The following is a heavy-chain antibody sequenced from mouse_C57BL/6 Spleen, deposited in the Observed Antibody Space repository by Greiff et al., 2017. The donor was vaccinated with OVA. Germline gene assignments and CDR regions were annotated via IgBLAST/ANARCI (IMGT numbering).Heavy chain of an antibody. D-gene: IGHD2-4*01. CDR1: GYSITSGYY. V-gene: IGHV3-6*01. Sequence: ESGPGLVKPSQSLSLTCSATGYSITSGYYWNWIRQFPGNNLEWMGFISYDGSNNYNPSLKNRISLTRDKSKNQFFLKLNTVTTEDTAAYYCASTRADYDGDYYAMDYWGQGTSVTVSS. J-gene: IGHJ4*01. CDR2: ISYDGSN. CDR3: ASTRADYDGDYYAMDY.